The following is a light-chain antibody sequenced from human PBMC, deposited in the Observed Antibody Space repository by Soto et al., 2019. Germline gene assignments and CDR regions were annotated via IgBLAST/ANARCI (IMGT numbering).Light chain of an antibody. CDR3: QHYKSDSEA. CDR1: QGVSVY. V-gene: IGKV1-5*03. CDR2: KXS. Sequence: DIHMTQSPSTLSGSLGDRVTLRXRMSQGVSVYLAWYQQEPGXAPKXXXDKXSTLKRGGPSRFSGSGSVTEFTLTISSLQPDDFATYYCQHYKSDSEAFGQGTKVEIK. J-gene: IGKJ1*01.